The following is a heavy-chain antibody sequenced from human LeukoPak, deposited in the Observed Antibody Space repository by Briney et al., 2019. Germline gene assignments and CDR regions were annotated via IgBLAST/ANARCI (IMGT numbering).Heavy chain of an antibody. CDR3: ARVEYYYGLAI. CDR1: GYTFTRYD. D-gene: IGHD3-10*01. CDR2: MNPNSGNT. V-gene: IGHV1-8*03. J-gene: IGHJ3*02. Sequence: ASVTVSCKASGYTFTRYDINWVRQATGQGLEWMGWMNPNSGNTGYAQKFQGRVTITRNTSISTAYMELSSLRSEDTAVYYCARVEYYYGLAIWGQGTMVTVSS.